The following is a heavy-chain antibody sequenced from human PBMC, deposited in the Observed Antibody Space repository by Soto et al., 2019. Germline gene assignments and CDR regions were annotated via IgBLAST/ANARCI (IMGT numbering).Heavy chain of an antibody. J-gene: IGHJ3*02. V-gene: IGHV4-59*01. CDR1: GGSISSYS. D-gene: IGHD3-10*01. CDR2: IYYSGNT. CDR3: ARVMSGSGDAFDI. Sequence: SETLSLTCTVSGGSISSYSWTWIRQPPGKRLDWIGYIYYSGNTNYNPSLKSRVTFSVDTSKNHFSLRLSSVTAADTAVYYCARVMSGSGDAFDIWGQGTMVTVSS.